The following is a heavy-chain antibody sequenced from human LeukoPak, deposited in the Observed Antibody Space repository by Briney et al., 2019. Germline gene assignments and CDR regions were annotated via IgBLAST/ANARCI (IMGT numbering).Heavy chain of an antibody. CDR1: GFTFSSYG. J-gene: IGHJ4*02. D-gene: IGHD6-19*01. CDR3: AKAGYSSGWYYFDY. CDR2: ISYDGSNK. Sequence: GGSLRLSCVASGFTFSSYGMHWVRQAPGKGLEWVAFISYDGSNKYYADSVKGRFTISRDNSKDTLYLQMNSLRAEDTAVYYCAKAGYSSGWYYFDYWGQGTLVTASS. V-gene: IGHV3-30*18.